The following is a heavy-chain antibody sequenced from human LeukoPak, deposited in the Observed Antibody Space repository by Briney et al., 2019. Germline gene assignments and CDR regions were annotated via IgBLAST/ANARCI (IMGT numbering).Heavy chain of an antibody. V-gene: IGHV1-46*03. CDR2: INPSGGST. D-gene: IGHD4-11*01. CDR3: ARSYSNYVKAFDI. CDR1: GYTFTSYY. Sequence: GASVKVSCKASGYTFTSYYMHWVRQAPGHGLEWMGIINPSGGSTSYAQKFQGRITMTRDTSTSTVYMELSSLRSEDTAVYYCARSYSNYVKAFDIWGQGTMVTVSS. J-gene: IGHJ3*02.